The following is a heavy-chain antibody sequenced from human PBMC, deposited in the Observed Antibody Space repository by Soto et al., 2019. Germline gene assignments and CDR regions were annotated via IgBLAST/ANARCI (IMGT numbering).Heavy chain of an antibody. V-gene: IGHV5-51*01. CDR3: ARTESGYSYGFADV. Sequence: PGESLKISCEGSGYRFASYWITWVRQVPGKGLEWMGSIYPGDSDTRYSPSFQGQVTISADKSISTAYLQWSSLKASDTAMYYCARTESGYSYGFADVWGQGTTVTVSS. CDR1: GYRFASYW. CDR2: IYPGDSDT. J-gene: IGHJ6*02. D-gene: IGHD5-18*01.